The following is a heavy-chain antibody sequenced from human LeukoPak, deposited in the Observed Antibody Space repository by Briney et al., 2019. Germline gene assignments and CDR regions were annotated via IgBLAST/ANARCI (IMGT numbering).Heavy chain of an antibody. Sequence: GGSLRLSCAASGFTFSSYAMSWVRQAPGKGLEWVSAISGSGGSTYYADSVKGRFTISRDNSKNTLYLQMNSLRAEDTAVYYCANGYCSSTSCRNNYMDVWGKGTTVTVSS. CDR3: ANGYCSSTSCRNNYMDV. V-gene: IGHV3-23*01. CDR1: GFTFSSYA. CDR2: ISGSGGST. J-gene: IGHJ6*03. D-gene: IGHD2-2*01.